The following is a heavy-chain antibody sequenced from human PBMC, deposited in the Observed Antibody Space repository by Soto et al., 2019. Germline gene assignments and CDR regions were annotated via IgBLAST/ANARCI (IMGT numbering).Heavy chain of an antibody. D-gene: IGHD2-2*01. Sequence: GGSLRLSCGASGFSFTNAWMNWVRQAPGKGLEWVGRIKSKTDGGTTDYAAPVKGRFTLSRDDSRNTVYLQLNSLKTEDTAVYYCTTDRPSGGYCGSSTNRSGYWGQGTLVTVSS. V-gene: IGHV3-15*07. CDR3: TTDRPSGGYCGSSTNRSGY. CDR1: GFSFTNAW. CDR2: IKSKTDGGTT. J-gene: IGHJ4*02.